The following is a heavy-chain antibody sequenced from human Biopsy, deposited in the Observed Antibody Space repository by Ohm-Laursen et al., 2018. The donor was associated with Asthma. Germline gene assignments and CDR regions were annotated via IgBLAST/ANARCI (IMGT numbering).Heavy chain of an antibody. CDR3: ARAQDYYDSRGYYRSFDY. D-gene: IGHD3-22*01. CDR1: GGSISSSNYY. J-gene: IGHJ4*02. CDR2: IYYGGST. V-gene: IGHV4-39*01. Sequence: TLSLTCTVSGGSISSSNYYWGWIRQPPGKGLEWIGNIYYGGSTYYSPSLKSRITISVDTSKKQFSLKLSSVTAADTAVYYCARAQDYYDSRGYYRSFDYWGQGTLVTVSS.